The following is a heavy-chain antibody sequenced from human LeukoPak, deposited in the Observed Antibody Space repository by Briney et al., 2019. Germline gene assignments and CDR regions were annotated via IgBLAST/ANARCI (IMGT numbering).Heavy chain of an antibody. CDR2: INPNSGGT. CDR1: GYTFTGYY. D-gene: IGHD2-15*01. Sequence: ASVKVSCTASGYTFTGYYMHWVRQAPGQGLEWMGRINPNSGGTNYAQKFQGRVTMTRDTYISTAYMELSRLRSDDTAVYYCARGGDCSGGSCQHNWFDPWGQGTLVTVSS. CDR3: ARGGDCSGGSCQHNWFDP. J-gene: IGHJ5*02. V-gene: IGHV1-2*06.